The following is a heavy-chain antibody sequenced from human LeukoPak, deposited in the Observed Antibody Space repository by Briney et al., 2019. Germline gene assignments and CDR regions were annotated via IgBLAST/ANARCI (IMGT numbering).Heavy chain of an antibody. Sequence: PSETLSLTCTVSGGSISSYYWSWIRQPPGKGLEWIGYIYYSGSTNYNPSLKSRVTISVDTSKNQFSLKLSSVTAADTAVYYCARDGLVGYDYPGGRDPWFDPWGQGTLVTVSS. D-gene: IGHD5-12*01. CDR2: IYYSGST. CDR3: ARDGLVGYDYPGGRDPWFDP. CDR1: GGSISSYY. J-gene: IGHJ5*02. V-gene: IGHV4-59*01.